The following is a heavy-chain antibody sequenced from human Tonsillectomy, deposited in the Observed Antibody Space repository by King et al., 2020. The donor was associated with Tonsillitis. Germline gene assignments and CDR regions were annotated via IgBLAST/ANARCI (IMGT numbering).Heavy chain of an antibody. CDR2: ISGSGST. J-gene: IGHJ4*02. CDR1: AFIFNTYA. Sequence: VQLVESGGGLVQPGGSLRLSCAASAFIFNTYAMSWVRQAPGKGLEWVSGISGSGSTYYADSVKGRFTFSRDNSKKTLYLQMNSLRAEDTAVYYCASVDYSKYEDYWGLGTLVTVSS. V-gene: IGHV3-23*04. D-gene: IGHD4-11*01. CDR3: ASVDYSKYEDY.